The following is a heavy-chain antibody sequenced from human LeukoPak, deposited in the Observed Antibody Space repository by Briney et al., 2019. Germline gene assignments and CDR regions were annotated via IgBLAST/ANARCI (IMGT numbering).Heavy chain of an antibody. V-gene: IGHV1-69*04. Sequence: SVKVSCKASGGTFTSYTISWVRQAPGQGLEWMGRIIPILGIANYAQKFQGRVTITADKSTSTAYMELSSLRSEDTAVYYCARDRGWLQFDYWGQGTLVTVSS. J-gene: IGHJ4*02. CDR1: GGTFTSYT. D-gene: IGHD5-24*01. CDR2: IIPILGIA. CDR3: ARDRGWLQFDY.